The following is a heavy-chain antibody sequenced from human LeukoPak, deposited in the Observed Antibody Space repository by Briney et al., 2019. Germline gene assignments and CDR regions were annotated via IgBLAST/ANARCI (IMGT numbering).Heavy chain of an antibody. CDR2: ISAYNGNT. CDR3: ARAAAAAENWFDP. D-gene: IGHD6-13*01. J-gene: IGHJ5*02. CDR1: GYTFTSYG. Sequence: GASVTVSCTASGYTFTSYGISWVRQAPGQGLEWMGWISAYNGNTNYAQKLQGRVTMTTDTSTSTAYMELRSLRSDDTAVYYCARAAAAAENWFDPWGQGTLVTVSS. V-gene: IGHV1-18*01.